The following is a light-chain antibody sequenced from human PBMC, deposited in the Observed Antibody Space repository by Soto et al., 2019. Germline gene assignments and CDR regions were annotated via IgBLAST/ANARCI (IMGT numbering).Light chain of an antibody. Sequence: EIVLTQSPATLSLSPGERATLSCRASQSVSSYLAWYQQKPGQAPRLLIYDASNRATGIPARFSGSGSGTDFTLPISSLEPEDFAVYYRQHRINLPPLTVGPGTKVDIK. J-gene: IGKJ3*01. V-gene: IGKV3-11*01. CDR1: QSVSSY. CDR3: QHRINLPPLT. CDR2: DAS.